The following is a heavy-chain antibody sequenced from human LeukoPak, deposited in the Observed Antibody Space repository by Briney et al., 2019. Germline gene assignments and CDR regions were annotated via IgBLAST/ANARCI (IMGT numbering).Heavy chain of an antibody. CDR1: GDSISSYY. Sequence: SETLSLTCTVSGDSISSYYWSWIRQPPGKGLEWIGYIYYSGSTNYNPSLKSRVTISVDTSKNQFSLKLSSVTAADTAVYYCARGQRAGREDYWGQGTLVTVSS. CDR3: ARGQRAGREDY. CDR2: IYYSGST. V-gene: IGHV4-59*01. J-gene: IGHJ4*02. D-gene: IGHD6-13*01.